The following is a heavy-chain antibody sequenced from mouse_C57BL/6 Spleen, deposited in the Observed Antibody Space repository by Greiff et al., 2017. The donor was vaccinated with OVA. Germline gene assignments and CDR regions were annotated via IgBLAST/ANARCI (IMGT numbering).Heavy chain of an antibody. CDR2: IRSKSNNYAT. Sequence: EVQVVESGGGLVQPKGSLKLSCAASGFSFNTYAMNWVRQAPGKGLEWVARIRSKSNNYATYYADSVKDRFTISRDDSESMLYLQMNNLKTEDTAMYYCVRGHYGSSYGFAYWGQGTLVTVSA. V-gene: IGHV10-1*01. CDR3: VRGHYGSSYGFAY. J-gene: IGHJ3*01. CDR1: GFSFNTYA. D-gene: IGHD1-1*01.